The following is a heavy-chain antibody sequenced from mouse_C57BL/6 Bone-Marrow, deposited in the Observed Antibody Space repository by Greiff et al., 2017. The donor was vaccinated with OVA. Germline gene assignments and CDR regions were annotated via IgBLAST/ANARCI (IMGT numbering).Heavy chain of an antibody. CDR1: GYNFTSYW. Sequence: QVQLQQPGAELVKPGASVKLSCKASGYNFTSYWMHWVKQRPGQGLEWIGMIHPNSGSTNYNEKFKSKATLTVDKSSSTAYMQLSSLTSEDSAVYDCARERVYYYGSSYYFDYWGQGTTLTVSS. CDR2: IHPNSGST. CDR3: ARERVYYYGSSYYFDY. J-gene: IGHJ2*01. D-gene: IGHD1-1*01. V-gene: IGHV1-64*01.